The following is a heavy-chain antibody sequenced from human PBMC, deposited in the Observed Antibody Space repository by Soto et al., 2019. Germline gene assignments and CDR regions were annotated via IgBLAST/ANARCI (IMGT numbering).Heavy chain of an antibody. J-gene: IGHJ4*02. D-gene: IGHD7-27*01. CDR3: ARNKQTGDLDY. Sequence: GSLRLSCAASGFTFGSYGMHWVRQAPGKGLEWVAVIWYDGSNKYYADSVKGRFTISRDNSKNTLYLQMNSLRAEDTAVYYCARNKQTGDLDYWGQGTLVTVSS. CDR1: GFTFGSYG. V-gene: IGHV3-33*01. CDR2: IWYDGSNK.